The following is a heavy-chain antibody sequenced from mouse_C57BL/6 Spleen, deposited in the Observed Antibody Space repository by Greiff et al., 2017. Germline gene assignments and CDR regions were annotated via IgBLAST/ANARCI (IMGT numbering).Heavy chain of an antibody. D-gene: IGHD4-1*01. Sequence: EVMLVESGGGLVKPGGSLKLSCAASGFTFSSYAMSWVRQTPEKRLEWVATISDGGSYTYYPDNVKGRFTISRDNAKNNLYLQMSHLKSEDTAMYFCARVRLGAMDYWGQGTSVTVSS. J-gene: IGHJ4*01. V-gene: IGHV5-4*03. CDR1: GFTFSSYA. CDR3: ARVRLGAMDY. CDR2: ISDGGSYT.